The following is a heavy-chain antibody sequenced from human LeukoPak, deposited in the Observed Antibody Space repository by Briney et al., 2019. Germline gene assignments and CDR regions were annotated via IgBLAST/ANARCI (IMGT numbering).Heavy chain of an antibody. CDR2: ISSTSSII. Sequence: GGSLRLSRAASGSTFSSHTMSWVRQAPGKGLEWISYISSTSSIIYYADSVKGRFTTSRDNAKNSLYLQMNSLRAEDTAVYYCARDSVFSGYTAGYYFDYWGQGTLVTVSS. CDR3: ARDSVFSGYTAGYYFDY. J-gene: IGHJ4*02. CDR1: GSTFSSHT. V-gene: IGHV3-48*04. D-gene: IGHD5-18*01.